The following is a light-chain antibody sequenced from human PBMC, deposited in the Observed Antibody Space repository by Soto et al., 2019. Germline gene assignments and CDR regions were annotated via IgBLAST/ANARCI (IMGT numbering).Light chain of an antibody. J-gene: IGKJ4*02. V-gene: IGKV3-11*01. Sequence: EIVLTQSPATLSLSPGERATHSCRASQRVSSYLAWYQQKPGQAPRLLIYDASNRATGIPARFSGSGSGTDFSLTISSLEPEDFAVYYCQHRSNWPLTFGGGTKVEIK. CDR3: QHRSNWPLT. CDR1: QRVSSY. CDR2: DAS.